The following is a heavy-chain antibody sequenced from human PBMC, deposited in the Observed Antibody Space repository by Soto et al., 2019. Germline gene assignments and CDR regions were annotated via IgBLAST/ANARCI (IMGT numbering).Heavy chain of an antibody. V-gene: IGHV1-18*01. J-gene: IGHJ4*02. CDR2: ISAYNGNT. D-gene: IGHD1-26*01. CDR3: ARDHGIVGATTDYFDY. Sequence: ASVKFSCKASGYTFTSYVISWVRHAPGQGLEWMGWISAYNGNTNYAQKLQGRVTMTTDTSTSTAYMELRSLRSDDTAVYYCARDHGIVGATTDYFDYWGQGTLVTVSS. CDR1: GYTFTSYV.